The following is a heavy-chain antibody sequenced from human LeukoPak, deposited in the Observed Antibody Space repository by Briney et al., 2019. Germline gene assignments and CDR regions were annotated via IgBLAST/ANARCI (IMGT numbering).Heavy chain of an antibody. CDR2: TSGKRGGST. Sequence: GGTLRLSCIASGFSFRSFDMGWVRQAPGKGLEWVSATSGKRGGSTYYADSVKRGFTISRDNSKNRVDLQMSNLRAEDTAVYYCVRDSGPLYDKRRYYIGLECDYWGQGTLVTVSS. V-gene: IGHV3-23*01. CDR1: GFSFRSFD. D-gene: IGHD1-1*01. CDR3: VRDSGPLYDKRRYYIGLECDY. J-gene: IGHJ4*02.